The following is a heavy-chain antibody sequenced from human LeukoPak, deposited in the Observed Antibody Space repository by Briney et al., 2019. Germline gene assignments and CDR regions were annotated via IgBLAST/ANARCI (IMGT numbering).Heavy chain of an antibody. CDR2: IYTSGST. CDR1: GGSISSGGYY. V-gene: IGHV4-61*02. J-gene: IGHJ5*02. CDR3: ARAFDP. Sequence: PSQILSLTCTVSGGSISSGGYYWSWLRQPAGKGLEWIGRIYTSGSTNYNPSLKSRVTMSVDTSKNQFSLKLSSVTAADTAVYYCARAFDPWGQGTLVTVSS.